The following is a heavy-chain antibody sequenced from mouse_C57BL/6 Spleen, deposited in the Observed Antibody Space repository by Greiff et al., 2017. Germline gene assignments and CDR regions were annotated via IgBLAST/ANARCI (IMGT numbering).Heavy chain of an antibody. CDR1: GFSLSTSGMG. CDR2: IYWDDDK. V-gene: IGHV8-12*01. J-gene: IGHJ4*01. CDR3: ARRGWSDAMDY. Sequence: QVTLKESGPGILQSSQTLSLTCSFSGFSLSTSGMGVSWLRQPSGKGLEWLAHIYWDDDKRYNPFLKSRLTISKDTSRNQVFLKITSVDTADTATYYSARRGWSDAMDYWGQGTSVTVSS. D-gene: IGHD2-3*01.